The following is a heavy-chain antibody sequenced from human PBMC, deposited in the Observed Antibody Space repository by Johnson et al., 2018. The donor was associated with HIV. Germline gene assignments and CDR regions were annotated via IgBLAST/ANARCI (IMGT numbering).Heavy chain of an antibody. CDR3: ARGDLAAAGNGAFDI. D-gene: IGHD6-13*01. J-gene: IGHJ3*02. CDR1: GFTFDDYG. Sequence: VQLVESGGGVVRPGGSLRLSCAASGFTFDDYGMSWVRQAPGQGLEWVSGINWNGGSTGYADSVKGRFTISRDNAKNSLYLQMNSLRAEDTAVYYCARGDLAAAGNGAFDIWGQGTMVTVSS. CDR2: INWNGGST. V-gene: IGHV3-20*04.